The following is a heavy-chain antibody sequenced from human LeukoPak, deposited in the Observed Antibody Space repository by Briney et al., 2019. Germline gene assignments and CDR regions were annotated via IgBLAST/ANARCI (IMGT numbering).Heavy chain of an antibody. Sequence: SETLSLTCTVSGGSISSGGYYWSWIRQPPGKGLEWIGYIYHSGSTYYNPSLKSRVTISVDRSKNQFSLKLSSVTAADTAVYYCATEIIVGASVLVYWGQGTLVTVSS. CDR1: GGSISSGGYY. V-gene: IGHV4-30-2*01. CDR3: ATEIIVGASVLVY. CDR2: IYHSGST. J-gene: IGHJ4*02. D-gene: IGHD1-26*01.